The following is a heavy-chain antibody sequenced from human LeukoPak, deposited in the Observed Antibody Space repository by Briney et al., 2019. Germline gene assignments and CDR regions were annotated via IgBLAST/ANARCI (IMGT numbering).Heavy chain of an antibody. CDR2: IYHSGST. CDR1: GYSISSGSY. V-gene: IGHV4-38-2*02. CDR3: ARPTARLGWFDP. Sequence: SETLSLTCTVSGYSISSGSYWGWIRQPPGKGLERVGSIYHSGSTYHNPSLKSRVTISVDTSKNQFSLKLRSVTAADAAVYYCARPTARLGWFDPWGQGTLVTVSS. D-gene: IGHD6-6*01. J-gene: IGHJ5*02.